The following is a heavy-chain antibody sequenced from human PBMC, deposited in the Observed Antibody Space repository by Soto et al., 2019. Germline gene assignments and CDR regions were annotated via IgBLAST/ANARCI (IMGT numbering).Heavy chain of an antibody. D-gene: IGHD2-15*01. J-gene: IGHJ6*02. CDR3: APLTVSLSGPYGIHV. Sequence: SDTLSLTWSVSGYSFSSSDYYWAWIRPPPGKGLEWIGSIFYSGLTYYNPSLKSRVTLSVDTSKNQFSVRLTSVAAADTAVYYCAPLTVSLSGPYGIHVWGQGTTVTGSS. CDR2: IFYSGLT. V-gene: IGHV4-39*01. CDR1: GYSFSSSDYY.